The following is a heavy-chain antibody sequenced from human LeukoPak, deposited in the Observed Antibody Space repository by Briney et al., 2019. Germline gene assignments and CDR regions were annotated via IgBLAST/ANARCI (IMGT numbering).Heavy chain of an antibody. CDR2: IKQEGGEK. V-gene: IGHV3-7*01. CDR1: GFPFGNYW. D-gene: IGHD6-25*01. J-gene: IGHJ6*02. CDR3: ARYQGGGWDV. Sequence: HLGGSLRLPCTASGFPFGNYWRSWVGQAQGKGPDWVANIKQEGGEKYSLDSLKGRFTISRDNAKSSLYLQMNSLRVEDTAVYYCARYQGGGWDVWGQGTTVTVSS.